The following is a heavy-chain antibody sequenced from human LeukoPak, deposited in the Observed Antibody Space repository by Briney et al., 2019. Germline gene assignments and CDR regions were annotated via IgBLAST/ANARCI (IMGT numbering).Heavy chain of an antibody. V-gene: IGHV4-34*01. CDR3: ARGGRTISGRFSY. J-gene: IGHJ4*02. CDR2: ITDTGST. D-gene: IGHD4/OR15-4a*01. Sequence: SETLSLTCTIHGGSFSGYYWSWIRQVPGKGLEWIGEITDTGSTDYSPSLKGRVTMSIDTSKNQHSLSLTSVTAADTAVYFCARGGRTISGRFSYWARGTPVTVSS. CDR1: GGSFSGYY.